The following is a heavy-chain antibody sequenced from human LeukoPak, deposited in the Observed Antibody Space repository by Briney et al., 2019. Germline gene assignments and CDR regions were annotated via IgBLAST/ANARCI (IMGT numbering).Heavy chain of an antibody. CDR2: ISSGGGT. V-gene: IGHV3-23*01. Sequence: GGSLRLSCAASGFTFTTYGMNWVRQAPGKGLDWVSGISSGGGTYYADSVKGRFTISRDNSKNTVYLQMNSLRAEDTAIYYCAKLWSAYYFDSWGQGTLVTVSS. CDR3: AKLWSAYYFDS. CDR1: GFTFTTYG. J-gene: IGHJ5*01. D-gene: IGHD3-3*01.